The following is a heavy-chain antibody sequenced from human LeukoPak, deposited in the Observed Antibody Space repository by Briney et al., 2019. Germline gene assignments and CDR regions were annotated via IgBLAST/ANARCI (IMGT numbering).Heavy chain of an antibody. V-gene: IGHV1-69*04. CDR2: IIPILGIA. CDR1: GGTFSSYA. D-gene: IGHD4-23*01. CDR3: ARETLQDPHGYRGNFGWFGP. Sequence: SVKVSCKASGGTFSSYAISWVRQAPGQGLEWMGRIIPILGIANYAQKFQGRVTITADKSTSTAYMELSSLRSEDTAVYYCARETLQDPHGYRGNFGWFGPWGQGTLGTVSS. J-gene: IGHJ5*02.